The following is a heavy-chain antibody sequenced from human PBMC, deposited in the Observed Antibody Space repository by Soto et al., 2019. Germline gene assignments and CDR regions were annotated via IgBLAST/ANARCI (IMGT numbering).Heavy chain of an antibody. CDR3: ARASGSRAFDN. CDR2: IYSGGNT. V-gene: IGHV3-53*01. CDR1: GFTVSTNY. D-gene: IGHD1-26*01. J-gene: IGHJ4*02. Sequence: EVQLVESGGSLIQPGGSLRLSCAASGFTVSTNYVSWVRQAPGKGLEWVSVIYSGGNTYYADSVKGRFTISIDSSKNTVDLQMNSLRAEDTAVYFCARASGSRAFDNWGQGTLVTVSS.